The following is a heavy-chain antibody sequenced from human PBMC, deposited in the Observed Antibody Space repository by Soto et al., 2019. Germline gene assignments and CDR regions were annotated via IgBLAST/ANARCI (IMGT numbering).Heavy chain of an antibody. D-gene: IGHD3-22*01. V-gene: IGHV3-23*01. CDR2: ILVDGRT. Sequence: EVQMFETGGGLAQPGGSLRLSCAASGFFCSSYDMSWVRQAPGKGLEWVSTILVDGRTFYVDSVKGRFTISRDSSQNTVYLQMNSLRAEDTAVYYCARDYYDSSANYYYGMDVWGQGTTVTVSS. CDR3: ARDYYDSSANYYYGMDV. J-gene: IGHJ6*02. CDR1: GFFCSSYD.